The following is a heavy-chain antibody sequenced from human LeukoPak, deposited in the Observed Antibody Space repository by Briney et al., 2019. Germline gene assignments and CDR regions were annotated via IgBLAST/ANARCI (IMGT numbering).Heavy chain of an antibody. CDR2: IRYDGSNK. CDR3: ARGRYEARGVITTDDY. Sequence: GGSLRLSCAASGFTFSSYVMHWVRQAPGKGLEWVAFIRYDGSNKYYADSVKGRFTISRDNSKNTLYLQMNSLRAEDTAVYYCARGRYEARGVITTDDYWGQGTLVTVSS. CDR1: GFTFSSYV. J-gene: IGHJ4*02. D-gene: IGHD3-10*01. V-gene: IGHV3-30*02.